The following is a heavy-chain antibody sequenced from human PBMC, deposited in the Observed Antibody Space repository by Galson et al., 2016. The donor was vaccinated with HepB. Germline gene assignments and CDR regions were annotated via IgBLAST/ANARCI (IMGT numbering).Heavy chain of an antibody. J-gene: IGHJ5*02. CDR1: GYTFTGYF. D-gene: IGHD6-13*01. CDR3: VRGSRSSSWYLVDPYNWFDP. CDR2: IKPNSGGT. V-gene: IGHV1-2*02. Sequence: SVKVSCKASGYTFTGYFIHWVRQAPGQGLEWMGWIKPNSGGTNYGQKFQGRVTMTRDTSIGAAYMELSRLRSNDTAVYYCVRGSRSSSWYLVDPYNWFDPWGQGTLVTVSS.